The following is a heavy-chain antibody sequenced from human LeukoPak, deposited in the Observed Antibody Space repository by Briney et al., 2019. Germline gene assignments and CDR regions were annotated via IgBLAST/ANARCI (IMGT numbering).Heavy chain of an antibody. CDR3: AKLGVRSSAGEDY. Sequence: PGGSLRLSCAASGFSFSTYVMYWVRQAPGKGLEWVSAVYGNGDGTSYVDSVKDRFTISRDNSKNTLYLQMNSLRPEDTALYYCAKLGVRSSAGEDYWGQGTLVTASS. J-gene: IGHJ4*02. D-gene: IGHD3-10*01. V-gene: IGHV3-23*01. CDR2: VYGNGDGT. CDR1: GFSFSTYV.